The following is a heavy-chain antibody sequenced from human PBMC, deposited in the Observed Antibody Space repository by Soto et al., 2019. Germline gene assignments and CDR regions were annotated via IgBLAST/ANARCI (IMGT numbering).Heavy chain of an antibody. J-gene: IGHJ4*02. Sequence: SETLSLTCTVSGGSISRSSNWWSWVRQPPGKGLEWIGEIYHSGSTNYNPSLESRVTISVDKSKNQFSLKLSSLTAADTAVYYCAKDIYYFDYWGQGTLVTVSS. CDR3: AKDIYYFDY. V-gene: IGHV4-4*02. CDR2: IYHSGST. CDR1: GGSISRSSNW.